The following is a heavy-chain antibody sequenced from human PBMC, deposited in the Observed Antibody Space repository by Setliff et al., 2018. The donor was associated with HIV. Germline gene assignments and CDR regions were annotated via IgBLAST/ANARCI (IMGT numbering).Heavy chain of an antibody. J-gene: IGHJ3*02. CDR2: LRFDGSNK. Sequence: GGSLRLSCAASGFTFSNYAMHWVRQAPGKGLEWVAFLRFDGSNKYYADSVKGRFTISRDNAKNSLYLQMNSLRAEDTAVYYCARVGSFDAFDIWGQGTMVTVSS. D-gene: IGHD6-13*01. CDR3: ARVGSFDAFDI. CDR1: GFTFSNYA. V-gene: IGHV3-30*04.